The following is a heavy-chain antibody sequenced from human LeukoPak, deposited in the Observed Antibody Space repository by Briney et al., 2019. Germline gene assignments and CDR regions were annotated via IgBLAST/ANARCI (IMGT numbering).Heavy chain of an antibody. D-gene: IGHD2-21*01. CDR2: ISGYNGNT. V-gene: IGHV1-18*01. CDR1: GYTFSNYG. J-gene: IGHJ3*02. Sequence: ASVKVSCKASGYTFSNYGITWVRQVPGQGLECMGWISGYNGNTNYEQKFHGRVTMTIDKSTTTAYMELSSLASDDTGVYYWARQSVVLSRSPDDAFDIWGQGTRVIVSS. CDR3: ARQSVVLSRSPDDAFDI.